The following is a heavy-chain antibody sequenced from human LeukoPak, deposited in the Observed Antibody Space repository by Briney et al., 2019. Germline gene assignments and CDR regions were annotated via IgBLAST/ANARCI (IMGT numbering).Heavy chain of an antibody. CDR2: IRYDGSNT. Sequence: GGSLRLSCEASGFTFSSSGMHWVRQAPGKGLEWVAFIRYDGSNTYYADSVKGRFTISRDNSKNTLFLQMNSLRAEDAAVYYCASDGRRRGRYSNYFDYWGQGTLVTVSS. J-gene: IGHJ4*02. CDR3: ASDGRRRGRYSNYFDY. V-gene: IGHV3-30*02. D-gene: IGHD3-10*01. CDR1: GFTFSSSG.